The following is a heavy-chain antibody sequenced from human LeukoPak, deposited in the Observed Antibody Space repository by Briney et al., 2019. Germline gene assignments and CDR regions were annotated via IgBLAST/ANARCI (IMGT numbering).Heavy chain of an antibody. CDR3: ARSYYDSSGYYGLGFDY. D-gene: IGHD3-22*01. V-gene: IGHV1-46*01. Sequence: GASVKVSCKASGYTFTSYYMHWVRQAPGQGLEWMGIINPSGGSTSYAQKFQGRVTITRDTSASTAYMELSSLRSEDTAVYYCARSYYDSSGYYGLGFDYWGQGTLVTVSS. J-gene: IGHJ4*02. CDR1: GYTFTSYY. CDR2: INPSGGST.